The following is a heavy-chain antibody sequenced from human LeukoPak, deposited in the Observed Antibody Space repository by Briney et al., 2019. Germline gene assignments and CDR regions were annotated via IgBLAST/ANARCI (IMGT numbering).Heavy chain of an antibody. CDR3: ARETVRRTGYDYVWGSPPGLVL. V-gene: IGHV3-74*01. Sequence: PGGSLRLSCAASGFTFSTYWMHWVRQAPGKGLVWVSRINRDGSGTTYADSVKGRFTISRDNAKNTLYLQMNSLRAEDTAVYYCARETVRRTGYDYVWGSPPGLVLWGQGTLVTVSS. J-gene: IGHJ4*02. D-gene: IGHD3-16*01. CDR1: GFTFSTYW. CDR2: INRDGSGT.